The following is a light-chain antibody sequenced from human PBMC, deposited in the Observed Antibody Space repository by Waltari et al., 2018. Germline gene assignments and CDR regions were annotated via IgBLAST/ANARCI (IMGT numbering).Light chain of an antibody. CDR3: QQYRDTPTT. Sequence: DIVMTQSPDSLAVSLGERATINCKSSQSILFSSNNKDALVWYQHKPGQPPRLLISWASTRESGVPDRFSGSGSGPDFTLTISSLQAEDVAVYYCQQYRDTPTTFGQGTKVEIK. V-gene: IGKV4-1*01. CDR2: WAS. J-gene: IGKJ2*01. CDR1: QSILFSSNNKDA.